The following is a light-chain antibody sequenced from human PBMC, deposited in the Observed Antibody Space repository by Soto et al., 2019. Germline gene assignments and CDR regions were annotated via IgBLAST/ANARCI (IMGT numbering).Light chain of an antibody. CDR2: RNN. CDR1: SSNIGSNY. Sequence: QSVLTQPPSASGTPGQRVTIACSGSSSNIGSNYVYWYQQLPGTAPKLLIYRNNQRPSGVPDRCSGSNSGTSASLAISGLRSEDEADYYCAAWDDSPSGVVFGGGTKLTVL. CDR3: AAWDDSPSGVV. J-gene: IGLJ2*01. V-gene: IGLV1-47*01.